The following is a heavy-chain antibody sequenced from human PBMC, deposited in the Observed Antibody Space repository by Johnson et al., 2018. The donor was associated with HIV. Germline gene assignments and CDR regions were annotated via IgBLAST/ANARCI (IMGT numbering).Heavy chain of an antibody. Sequence: QVQLVESGGGVVQPGKSLRLSCAASGFTFSSYAMHWVRQAPGKGLEWVAVMSYDGNSKFYADSVKGRFTISRDNSKNTLYLQMNSLRAEDTAVYYCARNQGRRNYYDAFDIWGQGTMVTVSS. CDR2: MSYDGNSK. CDR3: ARNQGRRNYYDAFDI. J-gene: IGHJ3*02. CDR1: GFTFSSYA. D-gene: IGHD1-7*01. V-gene: IGHV3-30*04.